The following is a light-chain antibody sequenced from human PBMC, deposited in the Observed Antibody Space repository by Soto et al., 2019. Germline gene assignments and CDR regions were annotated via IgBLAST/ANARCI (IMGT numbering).Light chain of an antibody. V-gene: IGLV4-69*01. J-gene: IGLJ2*01. CDR1: SGHNSYA. CDR2: VNSGGSH. Sequence: QLVLTQSPSASASLGASVKLTCTLSSGHNSYAIAWHQQQPEKGPRFLMKVNSGGSHSKGDGIPDRFSGSSSGAERYLTISSLQSEDEADYYCQNWGTGIVVFGGGTKVTVL. CDR3: QNWGTGIVV.